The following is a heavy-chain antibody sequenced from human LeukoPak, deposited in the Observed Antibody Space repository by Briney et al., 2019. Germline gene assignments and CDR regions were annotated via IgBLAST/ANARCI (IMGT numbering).Heavy chain of an antibody. Sequence: SETLSLTCAVYGGSFSGYYWSWIRQPPGKGLEWIGEINHSGSTNYNPSLKSRVTISVDMSKNQFSLKLSSVTAADTAVYYCARGQYRRITIFRVVPLRNYYFDYWGQGTLVTVSS. D-gene: IGHD3-3*01. CDR1: GGSFSGYY. J-gene: IGHJ4*02. V-gene: IGHV4-34*01. CDR2: INHSGST. CDR3: ARGQYRRITIFRVVPLRNYYFDY.